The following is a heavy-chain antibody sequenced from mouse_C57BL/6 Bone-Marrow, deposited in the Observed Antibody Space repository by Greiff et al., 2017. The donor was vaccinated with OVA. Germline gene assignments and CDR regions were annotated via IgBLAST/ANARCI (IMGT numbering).Heavy chain of an antibody. V-gene: IGHV1-69*01. J-gene: IGHJ2*01. CDR1: GYTFTSYW. CDR3: ARSGYYGPYYFDY. D-gene: IGHD1-1*01. Sequence: QVQLQQPGAELVMPGASVKLSCKASGYTFTSYWMHWVKQRPGQGLEWIGEIDPSDSYTNYNQKFKGKSTLTVDKSSSTAYMQLSSLTSEDSAVYDCARSGYYGPYYFDYWGQGTTLTVSS. CDR2: IDPSDSYT.